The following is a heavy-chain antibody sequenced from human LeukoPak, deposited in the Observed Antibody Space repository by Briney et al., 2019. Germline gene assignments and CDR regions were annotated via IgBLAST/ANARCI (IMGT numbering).Heavy chain of an antibody. CDR1: GGSISSSSYH. Sequence: SETLSLTCTVSGGSISSSSYHWGWIRQPPGKGLEWIGSIYYSGSTYYNPSLKSRVTISVDTSKNQFSLKLSSVTAADTAVYYCAREFPIDYWGQGTLVTVSS. J-gene: IGHJ4*02. V-gene: IGHV4-39*02. CDR2: IYYSGST. CDR3: AREFPIDY.